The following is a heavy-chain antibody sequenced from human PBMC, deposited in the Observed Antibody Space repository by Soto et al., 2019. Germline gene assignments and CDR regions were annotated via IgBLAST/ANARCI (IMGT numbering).Heavy chain of an antibody. J-gene: IGHJ3*02. V-gene: IGHV6-1*01. CDR3: ARDVHARAAAEGGAFDI. CDR1: GDSVSSNSAA. Sequence: SQTLSLTCAISGDSVSSNSAAWNWIRQSPSRGLEWLGRTYYRSKWYNDYAVSVKSRITINPDTSKHQFSLQLNSVTPEDTAVNYCARDVHARAAAEGGAFDIWGQGTMVTVSS. CDR2: TYYRSKWYN. D-gene: IGHD6-13*01.